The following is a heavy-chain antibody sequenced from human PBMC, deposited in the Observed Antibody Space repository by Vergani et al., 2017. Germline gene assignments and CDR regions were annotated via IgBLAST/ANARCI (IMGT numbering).Heavy chain of an antibody. D-gene: IGHD6-19*01. CDR3: ARDPSARAEAGTVNFDY. J-gene: IGHJ4*02. V-gene: IGHV3-74*01. CDR2: INSYGSST. Sequence: EVQLVESGGGLVQPGGSLRLFCVTSGFTFSNDWMHWVRQAPGKGLVWVSRINSYGSSTSYADSVKGRFSISRDNAKNILYLQMNSRRVEDTAVYYCARDPSARAEAGTVNFDYWGQGTLVTVSS. CDR1: GFTFSNDW.